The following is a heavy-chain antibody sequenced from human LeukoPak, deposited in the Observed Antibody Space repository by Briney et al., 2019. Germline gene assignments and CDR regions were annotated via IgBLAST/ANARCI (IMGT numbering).Heavy chain of an antibody. Sequence: GRSLRLSCAASGFTFSSYGMHWVRQAPGKGLEWVAVIWYDGSNKYYADSVKGGFTISRDNSKNTLYLQMNSLRAEDTAVYYCAKDRYYYDSSGLFDYWGQGTLVTVSS. D-gene: IGHD3-22*01. V-gene: IGHV3-33*06. CDR1: GFTFSSYG. J-gene: IGHJ4*02. CDR2: IWYDGSNK. CDR3: AKDRYYYDSSGLFDY.